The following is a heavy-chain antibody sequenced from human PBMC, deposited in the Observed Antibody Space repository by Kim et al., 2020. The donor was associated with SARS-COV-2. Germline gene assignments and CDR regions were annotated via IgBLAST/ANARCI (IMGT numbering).Heavy chain of an antibody. Sequence: NYAQKFQGRVTMTRDTSISTAYMELSRLRSDDTAVYYCARYPSGSPPPLSWGQGTLVTVSS. V-gene: IGHV1-2*02. J-gene: IGHJ4*02. CDR3: ARYPSGSPPPLS. D-gene: IGHD1-26*01.